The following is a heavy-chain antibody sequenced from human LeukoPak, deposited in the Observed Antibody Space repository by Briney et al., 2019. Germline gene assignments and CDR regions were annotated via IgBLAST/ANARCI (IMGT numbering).Heavy chain of an antibody. V-gene: IGHV1-69*13. J-gene: IGHJ4*02. CDR3: ASNYDILTGYYLY. CDR1: GGTFSSYA. Sequence: GASVKVSCKASGGTFSSYAISWVRQAPGQGLEWMGGIIPIFGTANYAQKFQGRVTITADESTSTAYMELSSLRSEDTAVYYCASNYDILTGYYLYWGQGTLVTVSS. D-gene: IGHD3-9*01. CDR2: IIPIFGTA.